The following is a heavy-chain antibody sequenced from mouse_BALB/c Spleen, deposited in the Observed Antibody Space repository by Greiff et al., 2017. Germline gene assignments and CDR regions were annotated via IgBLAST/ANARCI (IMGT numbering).Heavy chain of an antibody. CDR1: GFTFSSYT. V-gene: IGHV5-6-4*01. CDR3: TRDLGITTGFAY. J-gene: IGHJ3*01. CDR2: ISSGGSYT. D-gene: IGHD2-4*01. Sequence: EVKLVESGGGLVKPGGSLKLSCAASGFTFSSYTMSWVRQTPEKRLEWVATISSGGSYTYYPDSVKGRFTISRDNAKNTLYLQMSSLKSEDTAMYYCTRDLGITTGFAYWGQGTLVTVSA.